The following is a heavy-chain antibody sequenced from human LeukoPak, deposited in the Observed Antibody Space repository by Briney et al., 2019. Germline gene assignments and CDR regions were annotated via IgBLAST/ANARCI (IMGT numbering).Heavy chain of an antibody. CDR2: KKQDGSEK. CDR3: ARAMIVVDEFDY. Sequence: SLRLSCAASASTSSSYWMSWVSHAPRKWLEWVANKKQDGSEKYYVDSVKGRFTISRDNAKNSLYLQMNSLRAEDTAVYYCARAMIVVDEFDYWGQGTLVTVSS. J-gene: IGHJ4*02. V-gene: IGHV3-7*01. D-gene: IGHD3-22*01. CDR1: ASTSSSYW.